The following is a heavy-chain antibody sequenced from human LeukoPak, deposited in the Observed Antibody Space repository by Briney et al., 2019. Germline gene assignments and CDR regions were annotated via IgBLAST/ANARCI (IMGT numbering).Heavy chain of an antibody. CDR3: ARGLYYYGSGSYYRQKTYYFDY. V-gene: IGHV3-7*03. D-gene: IGHD3-10*01. J-gene: IGHJ4*02. CDR1: GFTFSSYW. Sequence: GVLRLSCAASGFTFSSYWMSWVRQAPGKGLEWVANIKKDGSEKYYVDSVKGRFTISRDNAKNSLYLQMNSLRAEDTALYYCARGLYYYGSGSYYRQKTYYFDYWGQGTLVTVSS. CDR2: IKKDGSEK.